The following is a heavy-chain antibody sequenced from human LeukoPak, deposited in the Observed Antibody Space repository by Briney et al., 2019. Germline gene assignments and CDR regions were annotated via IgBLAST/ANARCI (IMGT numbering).Heavy chain of an antibody. Sequence: PGGSVRLSCAASGFTFNNYDMNWVRQAPGKGLEWVSYISSSGSSIYYADSMKGRVTISRDNAKKSLYLQMNSLRSEDTAVYYCARALLYSSSSNHNCFDPWGQGTLVTVSS. CDR3: ARALLYSSSSNHNCFDP. D-gene: IGHD6-13*01. J-gene: IGHJ5*02. CDR2: ISSSGSSI. CDR1: GFTFNNYD. V-gene: IGHV3-48*03.